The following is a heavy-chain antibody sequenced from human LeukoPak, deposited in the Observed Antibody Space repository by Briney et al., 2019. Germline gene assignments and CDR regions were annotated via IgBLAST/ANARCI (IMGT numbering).Heavy chain of an antibody. Sequence: SGGSLRLSCAASGFTFSSYAMSWVRQAPGKGLEWVANIKQDGSEKYYVDSMKGRFTISRDNAKNSLYLQMNSLRAEDTAVYYCARVVGYQYYFDFWGQGTLVTVSS. CDR3: ARVVGYQYYFDF. J-gene: IGHJ4*02. D-gene: IGHD5-18*01. V-gene: IGHV3-7*01. CDR1: GFTFSSYA. CDR2: IKQDGSEK.